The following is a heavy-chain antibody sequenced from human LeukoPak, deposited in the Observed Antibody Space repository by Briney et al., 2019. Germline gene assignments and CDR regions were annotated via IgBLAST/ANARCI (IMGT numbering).Heavy chain of an antibody. V-gene: IGHV4-4*07. CDR2: IYTRGST. J-gene: IGHJ4*02. CDR1: GGSISSYF. D-gene: IGHD1-26*01. CDR3: ARDAAGNSGSYSGHLYFDY. Sequence: PSETLSLTCTVSGGSISSYFWSWIRQPAGKGLEWIGRIYTRGSTNYNPSLKSRVTMSVDTSKNQFSLKLSSVTAADTAVYYCARDAAGNSGSYSGHLYFDYWGQGTLVTVSS.